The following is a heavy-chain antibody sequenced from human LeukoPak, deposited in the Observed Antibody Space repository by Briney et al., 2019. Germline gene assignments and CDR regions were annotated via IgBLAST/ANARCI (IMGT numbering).Heavy chain of an antibody. CDR1: GGSISSYY. J-gene: IGHJ4*02. CDR2: IYTSGST. Sequence: PSETLSLTCTVSGGSISSYYWSWIRQPAGKGLEWIGRIYTSGSTNYNPSLKSRVIMSVDTSKNQFSLKLSSVTAADTAVYYCARVGYYYDSSGYADYWGQGTLVTVSS. D-gene: IGHD3-22*01. V-gene: IGHV4-4*07. CDR3: ARVGYYYDSSGYADY.